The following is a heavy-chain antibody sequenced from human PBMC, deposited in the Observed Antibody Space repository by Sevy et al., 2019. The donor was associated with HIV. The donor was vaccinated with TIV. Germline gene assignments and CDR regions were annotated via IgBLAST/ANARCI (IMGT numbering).Heavy chain of an antibody. CDR2: INHSGST. D-gene: IGHD2-2*01. CDR1: GGSFSGYY. Sequence: SETLSLTCAVYGGSFSGYYWNWIRQPPGKGLERIGEINHSGSTKYNPSLKSRVTISVDTSKNQFSLKLSSVTAADTAVYYCARAPPIVVVPAAPSWFDPWCQGTLVTVSS. CDR3: ARAPPIVVVPAAPSWFDP. V-gene: IGHV4-34*01. J-gene: IGHJ5*02.